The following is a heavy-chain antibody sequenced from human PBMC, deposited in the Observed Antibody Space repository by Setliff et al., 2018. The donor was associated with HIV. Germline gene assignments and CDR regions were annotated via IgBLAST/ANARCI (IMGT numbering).Heavy chain of an antibody. V-gene: IGHV4-59*01. D-gene: IGHD2-15*01. CDR1: GGSISSYY. CDR2: IYSSGST. J-gene: IGHJ3*02. CDR3: ARFPLLHKNAFDI. Sequence: LSLTCTVSGGSISSYYWSWIRQPPGKGLEWLGHIYSSGSTNYNPSLKSRVTISVDTSRNQFSLNLSSVTAADTAVYYCARFPLLHKNAFDIWGQGTMVTVSS.